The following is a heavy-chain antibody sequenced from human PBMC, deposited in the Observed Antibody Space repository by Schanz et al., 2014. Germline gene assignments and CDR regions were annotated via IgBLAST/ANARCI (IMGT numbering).Heavy chain of an antibody. CDR2: IKQDGSEK. CDR1: GFTFSSYW. Sequence: EVQLVESGGGLVQPGGSLRLSCAASGFTFSSYWMSWVRQAPGEGLEWVANIKQDGSEKYYVDSVKGRFTISRDNAKNSLYLQMNSLRPEDTAVYYWAKYGGELGVSVEYWGQGTLVTVSS. D-gene: IGHD7-27*01. V-gene: IGHV3-7*01. CDR3: AKYGGELGVSVEY. J-gene: IGHJ4*02.